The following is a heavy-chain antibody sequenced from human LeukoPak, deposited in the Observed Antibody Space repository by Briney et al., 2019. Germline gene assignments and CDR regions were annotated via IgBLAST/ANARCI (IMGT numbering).Heavy chain of an antibody. CDR3: ARLVRNSWFDP. J-gene: IGHJ5*02. CDR1: GGPFSGYY. D-gene: IGHD2-21*01. CDR2: INHSGST. V-gene: IGHV4-34*01. Sequence: SETLSLTCAVYGGPFSGYYWSWIRQPPGKGLEWIGEINHSGSTNYNPSLKSRVTISVDTSKNQFSLKLSSVTAADTAVYYCARLVRNSWFDPWGQGTLVTVSS.